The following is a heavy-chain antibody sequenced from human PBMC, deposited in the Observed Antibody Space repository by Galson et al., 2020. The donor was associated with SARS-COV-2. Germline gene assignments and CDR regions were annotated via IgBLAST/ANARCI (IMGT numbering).Heavy chain of an antibody. V-gene: IGHV3-30-3*01. CDR2: ISYDGSNK. Sequence: TGGSLRLSCAASGFTFSSYAMHWVRQAPGKGLEWVAVISYDGSNKYYADSVKGRFTISRDNSKNTLYLQMNSLRAEDTAVYYCARDGGGLLDYLGQGTLVTVSS. J-gene: IGHJ4*02. D-gene: IGHD3-16*01. CDR3: ARDGGGLLDY. CDR1: GFTFSSYA.